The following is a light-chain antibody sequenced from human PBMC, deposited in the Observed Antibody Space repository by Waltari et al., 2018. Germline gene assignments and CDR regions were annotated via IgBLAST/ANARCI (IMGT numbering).Light chain of an antibody. Sequence: EIVFTHSPRTLSFSPGERHTLSCSTSQAINKIYLAWYQNKPSHSPRLLIYNAYLRGTGIPDRCSGSGSGTDFTLTISSLEPEDFAVYYCQQCGSPPRTFGQGTKVEIK. CDR2: NAY. J-gene: IGKJ1*01. V-gene: IGKV3-20*01. CDR3: QQCGSPPRT. CDR1: QAINKIY.